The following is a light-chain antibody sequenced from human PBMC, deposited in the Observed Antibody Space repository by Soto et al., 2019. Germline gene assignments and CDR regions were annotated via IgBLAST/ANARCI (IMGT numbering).Light chain of an antibody. CDR3: GADHGSGSNFVYV. J-gene: IGLJ1*01. CDR2: VGTGGIVG. CDR1: SGYSKYK. Sequence: QSVLTQPPSASASLGASVTLTCTLSSGYSKYKVDWYQQRPGKDPRFVMRVGTGGIVGSKGDGIPDRFSVLGSGLNRFLTIRNIQEEDESDYYCGADHGSGSNFVYVFGTGTKLTVL. V-gene: IGLV9-49*01.